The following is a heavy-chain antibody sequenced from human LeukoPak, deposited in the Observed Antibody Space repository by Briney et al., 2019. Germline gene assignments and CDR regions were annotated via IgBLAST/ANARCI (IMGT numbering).Heavy chain of an antibody. J-gene: IGHJ6*03. Sequence: GGSLRLSCAASGFTFSSYAMHWVRQAPGKGLEYVSAISSNGGSTYYANSVKGRFTISRDNSKNTLYLQMGSLRGEDMAVYYCARGHHYMDVWGKGTTVTVSS. CDR2: ISSNGGST. CDR3: ARGHHYMDV. CDR1: GFTFSSYA. V-gene: IGHV3-64*01.